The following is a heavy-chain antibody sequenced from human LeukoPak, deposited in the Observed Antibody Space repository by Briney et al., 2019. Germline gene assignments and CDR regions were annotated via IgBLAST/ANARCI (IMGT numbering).Heavy chain of an antibody. Sequence: ASVKVSCKASGYTFTSYYMHWVRQAPGQGLEWMGIINPSGGSTSYAQKFQGRVTITADESTSTAYMELSSLRSEDTAVYYCARELKPYYDFWSGYYTDYYYYGMDVWGQGTTVTVSS. CDR3: ARELKPYYDFWSGYYTDYYYYGMDV. V-gene: IGHV1-46*01. CDR2: INPSGGST. J-gene: IGHJ6*02. CDR1: GYTFTSYY. D-gene: IGHD3-3*01.